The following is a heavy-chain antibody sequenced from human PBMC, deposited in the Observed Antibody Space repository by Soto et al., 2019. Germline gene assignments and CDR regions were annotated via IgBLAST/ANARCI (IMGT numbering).Heavy chain of an antibody. CDR2: IYHSGNT. J-gene: IGHJ4*02. D-gene: IGHD6-13*01. CDR3: ARDQGSHPGD. Sequence: QVQLQESGPGLVKPSGTLSLTCTVSGGSISSNNWWSWVRHPPGKGLEWIGEIYHSGNTNYNPSLKSRVTMSVVKSKNQFSLSLTSVTAADTAVYYCARDQGSHPGDWGQGTLVTVSS. V-gene: IGHV4-4*02. CDR1: GGSISSNNW.